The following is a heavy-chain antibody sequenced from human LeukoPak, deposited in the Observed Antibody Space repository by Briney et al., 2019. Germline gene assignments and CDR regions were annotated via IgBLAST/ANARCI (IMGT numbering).Heavy chain of an antibody. CDR1: GYTFNSHY. J-gene: IGHJ4*02. D-gene: IGHD3-3*01. CDR3: ARGVSGITEDS. CDR2: ISGYNGKT. V-gene: IGHV1-18*01. Sequence: ASVKVSCKTSGYTFNSHYVGWVRQAPGQGLEWMGWISGYNGKTNYAQKLQGRVTVTTDTSTTTAYMELRSLRSDDTAVYYCARGVSGITEDSWGQGTLVTVSS.